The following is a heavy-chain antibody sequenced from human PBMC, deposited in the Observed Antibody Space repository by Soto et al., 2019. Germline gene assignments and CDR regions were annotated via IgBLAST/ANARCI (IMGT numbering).Heavy chain of an antibody. D-gene: IGHD3-22*01. V-gene: IGHV1-3*01. CDR3: ARRKDYDDCLHS. CDR2: INAGNGNT. CDR1: GYTFTRFN. J-gene: IGHJ4*02. Sequence: QVQLVQSGAEVKKPGASVKVSCKASGYTFTRFNMHWVRQAPGQRLEWMGWINAGNGNTRYSQKFQGRVTFTRDTSANTAYMEVSSLISEDTAVYYCARRKDYDDCLHSWGQGTLVTVSS.